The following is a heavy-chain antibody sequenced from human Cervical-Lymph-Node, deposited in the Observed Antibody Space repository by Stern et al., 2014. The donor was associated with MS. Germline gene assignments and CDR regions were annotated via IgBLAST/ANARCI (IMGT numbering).Heavy chain of an antibody. CDR3: ARSGGVHGGASFES. D-gene: IGHD3-16*01. CDR2: IHFGGST. V-gene: IGHV4-59*08. CDR1: GDSIDPYY. J-gene: IGHJ4*02. Sequence: VQLVESGPGLVKPSETLSLTCTVSGDSIDPYYWSWIRQPPGKGMAWIGFIHFGGSTNYRPPLRSRAPISVDRSKNHFFLNLTSLTAADTAVYYCARSGGVHGGASFESWGQGTLVTVSS.